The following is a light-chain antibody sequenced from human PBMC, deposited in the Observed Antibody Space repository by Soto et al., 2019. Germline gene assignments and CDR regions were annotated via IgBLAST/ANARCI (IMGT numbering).Light chain of an antibody. CDR3: QQYGSSPRT. J-gene: IGKJ1*01. V-gene: IGKV3-20*01. CDR1: QSVRSDY. Sequence: EIVLTHSPGTLSLSPGERATLSCRASQSVRSDYLAWYQQKPGQAPRLHIYGASTRATGIPDRFTGSGSGTDFTLTISRLEPEDFAVYYCQQYGSSPRTFGQGTKVDI. CDR2: GAS.